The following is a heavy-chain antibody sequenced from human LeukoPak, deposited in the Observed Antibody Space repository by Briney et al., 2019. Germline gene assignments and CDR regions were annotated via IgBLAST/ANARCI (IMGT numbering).Heavy chain of an antibody. CDR3: ARDGPLPFGESAFDI. CDR2: ISSSSSYI. D-gene: IGHD3-10*01. V-gene: IGHV3-21*01. CDR1: GFTFSSYS. J-gene: IGHJ3*02. Sequence: GGSLRLSCAASGFTFSSYSMNWVCQAPGKGLEWVSSISSSSSYIYYADSVKGRFTISRDNAKNSLYLQMNSLRAEDTAVYYCARDGPLPFGESAFDIWGQGTMVTVSS.